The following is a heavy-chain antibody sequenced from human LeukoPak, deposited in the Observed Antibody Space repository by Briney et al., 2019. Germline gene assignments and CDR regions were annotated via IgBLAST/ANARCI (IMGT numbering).Heavy chain of an antibody. V-gene: IGHV4-34*01. D-gene: IGHD2-21*02. CDR2: INHSGST. CDR3: AAGVVVTASRGDWFDP. J-gene: IGHJ5*02. CDR1: GGSFSGYY. Sequence: SETLSLTCAVYGGSFSGYYWSWIPQPPGKGREWMGEINHSGSTNYNPSLKSRVTISVDPSKNTFSLKLSSVTGADTAVYYCAAGVVVTASRGDWFDPWGKGNLVPVSS.